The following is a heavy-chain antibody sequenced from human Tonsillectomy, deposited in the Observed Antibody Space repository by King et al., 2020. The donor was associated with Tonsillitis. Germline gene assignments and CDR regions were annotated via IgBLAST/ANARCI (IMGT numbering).Heavy chain of an antibody. CDR2: INSDGSST. CDR1: GFTFSSYW. CDR3: SRDFTSYDILTAYSVYYMDV. Sequence: QLVQSGGGLVQPGGSLRLSCAASGFTFSSYWMHWVRQAPGKGLVWVSRINSDGSSTSYADSVRGRFTISSDNAKNTLYLQMNSLRAEDTAVFYFSRDFTSYDILTAYSVYYMDVWGKGTTVTVSS. V-gene: IGHV3-74*02. D-gene: IGHD3-9*01. J-gene: IGHJ6*03.